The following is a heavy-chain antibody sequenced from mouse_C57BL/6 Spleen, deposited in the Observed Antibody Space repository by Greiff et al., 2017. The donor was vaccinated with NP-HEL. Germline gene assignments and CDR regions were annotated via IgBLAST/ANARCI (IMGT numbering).Heavy chain of an antibody. CDR1: GYTFTDYY. Sequence: EVQLQQPGPVLVKPGASVKMSCKASGYTFTDYYMNWVKQSHGKSLEWIGVINPYNGGTSYNQKFKGKATLTVDKSSSTAYMELNSLTSEDSAVYYCARAGYYYGSNWYFDVWGTGTTVTVSS. J-gene: IGHJ1*03. CDR3: ARAGYYYGSNWYFDV. D-gene: IGHD1-1*01. V-gene: IGHV1-19*01. CDR2: INPYNGGT.